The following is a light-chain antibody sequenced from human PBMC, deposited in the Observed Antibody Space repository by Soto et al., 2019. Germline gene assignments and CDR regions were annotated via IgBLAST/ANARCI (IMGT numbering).Light chain of an antibody. Sequence: DNQMIKSPSSVPASVGDRVSIICRASQGIRNDLGWYQQKPGKAPKRLIYAASSLDGGVPSRFSGSGSGTEFTLTISSLQPEDFATYYCLQHNTYPYTFGQGTKLEIK. CDR1: QGIRND. CDR2: AAS. CDR3: LQHNTYPYT. J-gene: IGKJ2*01. V-gene: IGKV1-17*01.